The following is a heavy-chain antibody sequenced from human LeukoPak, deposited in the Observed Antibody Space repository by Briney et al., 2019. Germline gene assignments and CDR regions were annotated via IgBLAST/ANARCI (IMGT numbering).Heavy chain of an antibody. J-gene: IGHJ3*02. CDR1: GGSISSSNYY. Sequence: SETLSLTCTVSGGSISSSNYYWGWVRQPPGKGLEWIGSIYYTGSTYYKPSLKSRVTISEDTSKNQFSLKLSSVTAADTAVYYCVREVSKGSSDAFDIWGQGTMVTVSS. V-gene: IGHV4-39*07. D-gene: IGHD2-8*01. CDR2: IYYTGST. CDR3: VREVSKGSSDAFDI.